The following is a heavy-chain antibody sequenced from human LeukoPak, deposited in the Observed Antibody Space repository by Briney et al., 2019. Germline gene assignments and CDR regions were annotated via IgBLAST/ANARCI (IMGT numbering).Heavy chain of an antibody. CDR3: AHRRAHPSTYDY. V-gene: IGHV2-5*02. CDR1: GFSLSTRVVG. CDR2: IYWDDDK. J-gene: IGHJ4*02. Sequence: ESGPTLVNPTQTLTLTCTFSGFSLSTRVVGVGWSRQPPGKALEWLALIYWDDDKGYSPSLKSRLTITKDTSKNQVVLTMINMDPVDTATYYCAHRRAHPSTYDYWGQGTLVTVTS.